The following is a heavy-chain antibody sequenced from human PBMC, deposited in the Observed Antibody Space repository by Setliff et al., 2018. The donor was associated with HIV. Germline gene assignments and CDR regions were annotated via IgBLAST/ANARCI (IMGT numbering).Heavy chain of an antibody. Sequence: ASVKVSCKASNYTLINYGVSWVRQAPGQGLEWMGWIGSYSGYTIYAQKFQGRVSITRDTSMSTVYMTLTGLTSDDTAVYYCAKQGYADSLYAFDVWGQGTMVTVSS. CDR2: IGSYSGYT. D-gene: IGHD3-16*01. CDR1: NYTLINYG. J-gene: IGHJ3*01. CDR3: AKQGYADSLYAFDV. V-gene: IGHV1-18*01.